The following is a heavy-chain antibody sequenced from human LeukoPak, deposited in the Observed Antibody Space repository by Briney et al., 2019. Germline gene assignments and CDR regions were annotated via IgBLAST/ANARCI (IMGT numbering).Heavy chain of an antibody. V-gene: IGHV4-39*07. CDR2: IYYSGST. J-gene: IGHJ4*02. Sequence: SETLSLTCTVSGGSISSYYWGWIRQPPGKGPEWIGSIYYSGSTYYNPSLKSRVTISVDTSKNQFSLKLSSVTAADTAVYYCARGAVARFGYWGQGTLVTVSS. CDR3: ARGAVARFGY. CDR1: GGSISSYY. D-gene: IGHD3-16*01.